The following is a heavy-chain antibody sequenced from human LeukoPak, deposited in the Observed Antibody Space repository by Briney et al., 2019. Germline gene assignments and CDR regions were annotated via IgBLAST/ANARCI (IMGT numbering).Heavy chain of an antibody. CDR1: GFTFSRYG. J-gene: IGHJ4*02. Sequence: GGSLRLSCAASGFTFSRYGMHWVRQAPPKRLECVAFIRYDGSNKYYADSAKVRFTISGDNPKTTLSRRMTTMRAEYSPGYNCAKDLRAVGATVWGQGTLVTVSS. V-gene: IGHV3-30*02. CDR3: AKDLRAVGATV. CDR2: IRYDGSNK. D-gene: IGHD1-26*01.